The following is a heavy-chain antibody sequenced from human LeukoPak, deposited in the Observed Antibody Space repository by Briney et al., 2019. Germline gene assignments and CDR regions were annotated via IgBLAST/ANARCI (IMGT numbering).Heavy chain of an antibody. Sequence: GGSLRLSCAASGFTFNNYGMQWVRQAPGQGLVWVSGLSGSGGSTHYADSVKGRFTISRDNSKNTLYLQMNSLSAEDTAIYYCAKDYRYTYGFFDYWGQGTLVTVSS. J-gene: IGHJ4*02. V-gene: IGHV3-23*01. D-gene: IGHD5-18*01. CDR1: GFTFNNYG. CDR3: AKDYRYTYGFFDY. CDR2: LSGSGGST.